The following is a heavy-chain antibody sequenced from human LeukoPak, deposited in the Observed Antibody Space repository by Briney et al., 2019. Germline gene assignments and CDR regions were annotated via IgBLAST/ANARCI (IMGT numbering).Heavy chain of an antibody. Sequence: PSETLSLTCTVSGASVGSAGYHWSWIRQPPGGGLEWIGHIYSSGSTKFNPSLKSRVSMSVLMSKNQFSLRLNSVTAADTAVYYCARDWSVAGPPDHFDYWGHGTLVTVSS. CDR2: IYSSGST. D-gene: IGHD6-19*01. CDR1: GASVGSAGYH. J-gene: IGHJ4*01. CDR3: ARDWSVAGPPDHFDY. V-gene: IGHV4-61*08.